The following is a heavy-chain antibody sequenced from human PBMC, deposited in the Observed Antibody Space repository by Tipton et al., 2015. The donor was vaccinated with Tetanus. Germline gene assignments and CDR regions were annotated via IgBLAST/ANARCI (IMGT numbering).Heavy chain of an antibody. Sequence: TLSLTCSVSGGSVDSGSYHWAWIRQPPGKGLEWIGSVHYTGATYLNPSLMSRVTLSVDASKNQFSLRRNSVTAADTAVYYCARQDTLNYYYVGYFHDWGQGTPVTVSS. D-gene: IGHD3-22*01. V-gene: IGHV4-39*01. J-gene: IGHJ1*01. CDR1: GGSVDSGSYH. CDR3: ARQDTLNYYYVGYFHD. CDR2: VHYTGAT.